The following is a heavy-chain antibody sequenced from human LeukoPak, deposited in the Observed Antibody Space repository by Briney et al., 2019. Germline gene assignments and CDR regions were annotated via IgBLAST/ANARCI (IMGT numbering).Heavy chain of an antibody. J-gene: IGHJ4*02. D-gene: IGHD6-19*01. CDR1: GFTFSSYE. V-gene: IGHV3-48*03. Sequence: GGSLRLSCAASGFTFSSYEMNWVRQAPGKGLEWVSYISSGSTIYDADSVKGRFTISRDNAKNSLYLQMNSLRAEDTAVYYCARESIAVAGTPFDYWGQGTLVTVSS. CDR2: ISSGSTI. CDR3: ARESIAVAGTPFDY.